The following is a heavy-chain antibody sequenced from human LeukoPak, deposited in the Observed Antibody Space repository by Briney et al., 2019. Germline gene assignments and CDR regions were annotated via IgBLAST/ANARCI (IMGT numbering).Heavy chain of an antibody. D-gene: IGHD3-9*01. V-gene: IGHV3-48*03. CDR2: ISSSGSTI. CDR1: GFTFRSYG. CDR3: ASSRVTGYYNSFDY. J-gene: IGHJ4*02. Sequence: PGGSLRLSCAASGFTFRSYGMHWVRQAPGKGLEWVSYISSSGSTIYYADSVKGRFTISRDNAKNSLYLQMNSLRAEDTAVYYCASSRVTGYYNSFDYWGQGTLATVSS.